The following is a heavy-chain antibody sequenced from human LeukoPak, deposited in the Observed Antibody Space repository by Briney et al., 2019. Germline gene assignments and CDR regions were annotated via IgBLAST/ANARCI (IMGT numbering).Heavy chain of an antibody. CDR3: ARGDRSSSVLEDAFDL. J-gene: IGHJ3*01. CDR1: GYTFTGNY. CDR2: INPNSGGT. Sequence: ASVKVSCKASGYTFTGNYIHWVRQAPGQGLEWMGWINPNSGGTNFAQRFQGRVTMTRDTSITTAYMDLTRLTSDDTAVYYCARGDRSSSVLEDAFDLWGQGTMLTVSS. V-gene: IGHV1-2*02. D-gene: IGHD6-6*01.